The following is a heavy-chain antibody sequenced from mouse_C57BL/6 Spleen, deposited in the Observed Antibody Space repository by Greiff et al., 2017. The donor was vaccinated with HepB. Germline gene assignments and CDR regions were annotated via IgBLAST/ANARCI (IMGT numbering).Heavy chain of an antibody. Sequence: QVHVKQSGAELVRPGTSVKMSCKASGYTFTNYWIGWAKQRPGHGLEWIGDIYPGGGYTNYNEKFKGKATLTADKSSSTAYMQFSSLTSEDSAIYYCARSGNFLFDYWGQGTTLTVSS. J-gene: IGHJ2*01. CDR1: GYTFTNYW. CDR3: ARSGNFLFDY. V-gene: IGHV1-63*01. CDR2: IYPGGGYT. D-gene: IGHD3-1*01.